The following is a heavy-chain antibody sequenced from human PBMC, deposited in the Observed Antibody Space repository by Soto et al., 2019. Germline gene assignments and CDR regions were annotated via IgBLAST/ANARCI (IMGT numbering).Heavy chain of an antibody. CDR2: ISSSSSYI. D-gene: IGHD3-10*01. CDR1: GFTFSSYS. Sequence: EVQLVESGGGRVKPGGSLRLSCAASGFTFSSYSMNWVRQAPGKGLEWVSSISSSSSYIYYADSVKGRFTISRDNAKNSLYLQMNSLRAEDTAVYYCARGAGFYYGRDLYGIDVWGQGTTVTVSS. J-gene: IGHJ6*02. V-gene: IGHV3-21*01. CDR3: ARGAGFYYGRDLYGIDV.